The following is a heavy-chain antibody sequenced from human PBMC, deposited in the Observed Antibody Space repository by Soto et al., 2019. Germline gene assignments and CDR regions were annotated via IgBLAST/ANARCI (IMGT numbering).Heavy chain of an antibody. CDR2: LTDNGGGT. D-gene: IGHD3-22*01. J-gene: IGHJ4*02. CDR1: GFTFSAYA. Sequence: EVQLLESGGGLVQPGGSLRLSCEASGFTFSAYAMSWVRQAPGKGLEWVSALTDNGGGTYYADSVKGRFTVARDNFKNTLYLQMNSLRAEDTAIYSCAKVVVPPSSGYYFDYWGQGALVTVSS. V-gene: IGHV3-23*01. CDR3: AKVVVPPSSGYYFDY.